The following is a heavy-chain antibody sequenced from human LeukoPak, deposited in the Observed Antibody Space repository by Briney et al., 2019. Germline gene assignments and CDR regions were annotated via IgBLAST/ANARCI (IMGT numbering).Heavy chain of an antibody. CDR2: ISGSGGST. J-gene: IGHJ6*03. CDR3: AKRSGSYGYYYYMDV. D-gene: IGHD1-26*01. CDR1: GFTFSSYA. V-gene: IGHV3-23*01. Sequence: GGSLRLSCAASGFTFSSYAMSWVRQAPGKGLEWVSAISGSGGSTYYADSVKGRFTISRDNSKNTLYLQMNSLRAEDTAVYYCAKRSGSYGYYYYMDVWGKGTTVTVTS.